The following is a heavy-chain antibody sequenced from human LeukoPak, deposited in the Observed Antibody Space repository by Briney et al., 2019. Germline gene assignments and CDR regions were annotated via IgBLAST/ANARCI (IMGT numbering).Heavy chain of an antibody. Sequence: SETLSLTCTVSGGSISSGGYYWSWIRQPPGKGLEWIGYIYYSGSTNYNPSLKSRVTISVDTSKNQFSLKLSSVTAADTAVYYCARDRIGAGYFDYWGQGTLVTVSS. D-gene: IGHD2-15*01. CDR2: IYYSGST. CDR1: GGSISSGGYY. J-gene: IGHJ4*02. CDR3: ARDRIGAGYFDY. V-gene: IGHV4-61*08.